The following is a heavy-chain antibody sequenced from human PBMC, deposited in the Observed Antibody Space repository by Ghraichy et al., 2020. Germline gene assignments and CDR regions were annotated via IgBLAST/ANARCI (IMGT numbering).Heavy chain of an antibody. D-gene: IGHD4-23*01. J-gene: IGHJ4*02. V-gene: IGHV4-39*01. CDR3: ARSDDSGNSGVDYYDY. CDR2: VYYNGGT. Sequence: SETLSLTCNVSDGSINTNHYYWGWLRQSPGKGLQWIGTVYYNGGTYYSPSLKSRVTVSIDASKRQFSLKLTSVTAADTAVYYCARSDDSGNSGVDYYDYWGQGTLVAVSS. CDR1: DGSINTNHYY.